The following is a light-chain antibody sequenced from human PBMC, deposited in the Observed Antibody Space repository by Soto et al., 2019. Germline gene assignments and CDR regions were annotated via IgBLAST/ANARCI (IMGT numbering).Light chain of an antibody. Sequence: SYELTQSPSVSVSPGQTASISCSGEKLGENFVCWYQQKPGQSPVVVIYHDDKRPSGIPERFSGSSSGNRATLPIAGTQALDEADYYCQAWDNNTAVFGGGTKLTVL. CDR1: KLGENF. CDR3: QAWDNNTAV. V-gene: IGLV3-1*01. J-gene: IGLJ2*01. CDR2: HDD.